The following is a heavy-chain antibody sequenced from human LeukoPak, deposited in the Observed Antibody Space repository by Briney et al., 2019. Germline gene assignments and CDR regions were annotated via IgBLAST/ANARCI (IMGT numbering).Heavy chain of an antibody. V-gene: IGHV3-23*01. D-gene: IGHD3-22*01. CDR2: ISGGGGNA. Sequence: PGGSLKLSCAASGFTFGSSAMSWVRQTPGKGLEWVSAISGGGGNAYYADSVKGRFTISRDNSKNTLYLQMNSLRAEDTAVYYCAREGRHYYDSSGYWGSFDYWGQGTLVTVSS. CDR1: GFTFGSSA. CDR3: AREGRHYYDSSGYWGSFDY. J-gene: IGHJ4*02.